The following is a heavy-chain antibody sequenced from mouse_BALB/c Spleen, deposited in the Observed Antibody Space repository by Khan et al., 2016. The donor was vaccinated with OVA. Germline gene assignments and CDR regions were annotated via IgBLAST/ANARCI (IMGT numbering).Heavy chain of an antibody. Sequence: QMQLKQSGPELVQPGASVRISCKASGSTFTNFYIHWVKQRPGQGPEWIGWIYPGNVNTKYNENFKGKATLTADNSSSTAYMLFSSLTSEDAAVYFCARGDYYGTYAMDYWGQGTSVIVSS. CDR1: GSTFTNFY. J-gene: IGHJ4*01. CDR3: ARGDYYGTYAMDY. CDR2: IYPGNVNT. V-gene: IGHV1S56*01. D-gene: IGHD1-1*01.